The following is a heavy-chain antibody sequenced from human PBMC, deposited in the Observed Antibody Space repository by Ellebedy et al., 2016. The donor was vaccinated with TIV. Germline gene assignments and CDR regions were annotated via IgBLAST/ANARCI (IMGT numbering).Heavy chain of an antibody. V-gene: IGHV3-7*01. Sequence: GGSLRLSCAASGFTFSSYWMSWVRQAPGKGLEWVANINQDGSEKYFVDSVKGRFTISRDNAKNSLYLQMNSLRAEDTALYYCARDGAPLAYSPSDWFDPWGQGTLVTVSS. D-gene: IGHD3-16*01. CDR1: GFTFSSYW. CDR3: ARDGAPLAYSPSDWFDP. CDR2: INQDGSEK. J-gene: IGHJ5*02.